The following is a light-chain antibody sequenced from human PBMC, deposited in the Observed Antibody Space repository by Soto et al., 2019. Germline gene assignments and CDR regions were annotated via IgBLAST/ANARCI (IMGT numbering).Light chain of an antibody. CDR1: RRDIGAYNL. V-gene: IGLV2-14*03. CDR3: SSFTSKSTLI. Sequence: QSVLTQPASVSGSPGQAITISCAGTRRDIGAYNLVSWYQQHPGKAPRLIFYEVRNQPSGIPLRCSASNSGNTASLTISGLQAADEAHYYCSSFTSKSTLIFGGGTKVTVL. J-gene: IGLJ2*01. CDR2: EVR.